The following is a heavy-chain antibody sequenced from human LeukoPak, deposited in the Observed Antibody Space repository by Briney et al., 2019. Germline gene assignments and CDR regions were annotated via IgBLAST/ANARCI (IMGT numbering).Heavy chain of an antibody. V-gene: IGHV3-30*02. Sequence: GGSLRLSCAASGFTFSNYGMHWVRQAPGKGLEWVAFIRTDGSGQYYADSVKGRFTISRDNSKNTLHLQMDSLRAEGSAVYYCARDGVASIDYWGQGTLVTVSS. J-gene: IGHJ4*02. CDR2: IRTDGSGQ. CDR3: ARDGVASIDY. CDR1: GFTFSNYG. D-gene: IGHD3-3*01.